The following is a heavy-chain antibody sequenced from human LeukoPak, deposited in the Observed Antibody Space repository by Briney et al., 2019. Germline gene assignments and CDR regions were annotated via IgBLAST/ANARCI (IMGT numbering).Heavy chain of an antibody. CDR2: IYYSGST. CDR1: GGSISTYY. J-gene: IGHJ3*02. D-gene: IGHD5-18*01. V-gene: IGHV4-59*08. CDR3: ARGGYSYGSSLSFFHDDAFDI. Sequence: PSETLSLTCTVSGGSISTYYWSWIRQPPEKGLEWIGYIYYSGSTNYNPSLKSRVTISVDMSKNQFSLKLSSVTAADTAVYYCARGGYSYGSSLSFFHDDAFDIWGQGTMVTVSS.